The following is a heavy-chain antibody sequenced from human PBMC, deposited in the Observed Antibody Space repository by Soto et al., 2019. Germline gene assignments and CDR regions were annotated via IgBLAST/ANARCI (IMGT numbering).Heavy chain of an antibody. J-gene: IGHJ4*02. CDR2: IWYDGSYK. CDR1: GFTFSTYG. Sequence: GGSLRPSCAASGFTFSTYGMHWVRQAPGKGLEWVAVIWYDGSYKYYADSVEGRFTLSRENSKNKIYLQMSGLRVEDTAVYYCARDRVEMATIGRHPGYWGQGT. D-gene: IGHD5-12*01. CDR3: ARDRVEMATIGRHPGY. V-gene: IGHV3-33*01.